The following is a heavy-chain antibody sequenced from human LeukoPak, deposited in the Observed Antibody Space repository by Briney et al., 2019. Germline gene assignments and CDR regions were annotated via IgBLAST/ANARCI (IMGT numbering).Heavy chain of an antibody. Sequence: PGGSLRLSCAASGFTFSSYSMNWVRQAPGKGLEWVSYISSSSSTIYYADSVKGRFTISRDNAKNSLYLQMNSLRAEDTAVYYCARDRGFGVVIHYYYMDVWGKGTTVTVSS. CDR3: ARDRGFGVVIHYYYMDV. V-gene: IGHV3-48*01. CDR2: ISSSSSTI. D-gene: IGHD3-3*01. J-gene: IGHJ6*03. CDR1: GFTFSSYS.